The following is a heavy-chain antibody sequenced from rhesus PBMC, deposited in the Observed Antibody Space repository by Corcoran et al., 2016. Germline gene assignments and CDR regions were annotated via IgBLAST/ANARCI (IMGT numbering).Heavy chain of an antibody. CDR2: IGGSSVTT. J-gene: IGHJ4*01. V-gene: IGHV4-165*02. CDR1: GYSLRDNY. Sequence: QVQLQESGPGLVKPSETLSLICSISGYSLRDNYWNWVRQPPGKGLEWIGYIGGSSVTTSYNPSLKSRVTMSTDTSKNQLSLTLNSVTAADTAVYYCARSGVTATVYWGQGVLVTVSS. D-gene: IGHD5-36*01. CDR3: ARSGVTATVY.